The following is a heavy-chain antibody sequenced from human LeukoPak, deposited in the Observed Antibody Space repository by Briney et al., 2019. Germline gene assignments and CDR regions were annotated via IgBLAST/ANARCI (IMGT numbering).Heavy chain of an antibody. CDR2: IHASGTT. D-gene: IGHD3-10*01. Sequence: SETLSLTCNVSGGSISSYFLTWMRQPAGKGLEWIGRIHASGTTNYNSSLKSRVSMSVDTSKNQFSLKLTSVTAADTGVYFCARDGADVYGRAFDYWGQGTLVSVSS. V-gene: IGHV4-4*07. CDR1: GGSISSYF. J-gene: IGHJ4*02. CDR3: ARDGADVYGRAFDY.